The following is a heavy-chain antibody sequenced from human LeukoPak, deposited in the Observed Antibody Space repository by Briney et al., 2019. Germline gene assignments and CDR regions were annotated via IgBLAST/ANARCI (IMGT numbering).Heavy chain of an antibody. CDR2: ISGSGSSA. Sequence: GGSLRLSCAASGFTFSNYVMSWVRQAPGKGLEWVSTISGSGSSAYYADSVKGRFTISRDNSENTLYLQMNSLRVEDTAVYYCAKGREPYGDSRFDYWGQGTLVTVSS. CDR3: AKGREPYGDSRFDY. CDR1: GFTFSNYV. V-gene: IGHV3-23*01. D-gene: IGHD4-17*01. J-gene: IGHJ4*02.